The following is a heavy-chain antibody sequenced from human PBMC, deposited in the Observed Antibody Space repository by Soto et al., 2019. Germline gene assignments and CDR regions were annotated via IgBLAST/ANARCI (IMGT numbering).Heavy chain of an antibody. V-gene: IGHV1-2*04. J-gene: IGHJ2*01. CDR2: INPNTGDT. Sequence: QVQLVQSGAEVKKPGASVKVSCKASGSTFTGYHMHWVRQAPGQGLEWMGWINPNTGDTNYAPKFQGWVTMTRDTSISTAYMEFNRLTFDDTAVYYCARPRWGASGYFDLWGRGTLVTVSS. CDR3: ARPRWGASGYFDL. D-gene: IGHD3-16*01. CDR1: GSTFTGYH.